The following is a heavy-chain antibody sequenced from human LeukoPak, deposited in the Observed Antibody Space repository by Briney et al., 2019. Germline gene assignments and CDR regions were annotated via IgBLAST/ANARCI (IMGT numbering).Heavy chain of an antibody. V-gene: IGHV3-21*01. J-gene: IGHJ4*02. CDR1: GFTFSSYS. Sequence: GGSLRLSCAASGFTFSSYSMNWVRQAPGKGLEWVSSISSSSSYIYYADSVKGRFTISRDNAKNSLHLQMNSLRAEDTDVYYCARGIVGATSPGDWGQGTLVTVSS. D-gene: IGHD1-26*01. CDR2: ISSSSSYI. CDR3: ARGIVGATSPGD.